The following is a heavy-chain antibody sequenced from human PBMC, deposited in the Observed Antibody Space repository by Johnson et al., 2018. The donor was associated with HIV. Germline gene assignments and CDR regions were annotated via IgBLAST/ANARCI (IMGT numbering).Heavy chain of an antibody. CDR1: GFTFSSYA. D-gene: IGHD6-13*01. Sequence: QMLLVESGGGVVQPGRSLRLSCAASGFTFSSYAMHWVRQAPGKGLEWVAVISYAGSNKYYAASVTGRLTISRDNSKNTLYLQMNSLRAEDTTVYYCASWGVGSSWNHDAFDIWGQGTMVTVSS. CDR3: ASWGVGSSWNHDAFDI. V-gene: IGHV3-30-3*01. J-gene: IGHJ3*02. CDR2: ISYAGSNK.